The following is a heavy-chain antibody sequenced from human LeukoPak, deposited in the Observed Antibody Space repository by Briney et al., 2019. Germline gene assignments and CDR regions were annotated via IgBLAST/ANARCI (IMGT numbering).Heavy chain of an antibody. CDR3: GRVGSDDYGDYYFDY. Sequence: SETLSLTCTVSGGSVSSGSYYWSWIRQPPGKGLEWIGYIYYSGSTNYNPSLKSRVTISVDTSKNQFSLKLSSVTAADTAVYYCGRVGSDDYGDYYFDYWGQGTLVTVSS. D-gene: IGHD4-17*01. CDR1: GGSVSSGSYY. J-gene: IGHJ4*02. V-gene: IGHV4-61*01. CDR2: IYYSGST.